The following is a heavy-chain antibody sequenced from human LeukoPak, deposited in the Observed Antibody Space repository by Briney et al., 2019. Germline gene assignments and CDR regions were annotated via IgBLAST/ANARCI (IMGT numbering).Heavy chain of an antibody. CDR1: GFTVSSNY. J-gene: IGHJ3*02. V-gene: IGHV3-53*01. CDR2: IYSGGST. D-gene: IGHD6-6*01. CDR3: ARVTPSDAFDI. Sequence: GGSLRLSCAASGFTVSSNYMSWVRQTPGKGLEWVSVIYSGGSTYYADSVKGRFTISRDNSKNTLYLQMNSLRAEDTAVYYCARVTPSDAFDIWGQGTMVTVSS.